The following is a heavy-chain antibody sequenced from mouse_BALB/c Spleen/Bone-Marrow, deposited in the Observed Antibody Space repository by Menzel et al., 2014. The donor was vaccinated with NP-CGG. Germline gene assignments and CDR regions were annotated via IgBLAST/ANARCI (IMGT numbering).Heavy chain of an antibody. CDR1: GFNIKDTY. CDR2: IGPANGNT. V-gene: IGHV14-3*02. CDR3: ATYYRYDRRFAY. D-gene: IGHD2-14*01. J-gene: IGHJ3*01. Sequence: EVQGVESGAELVKPGASVKLSCTASGFNIKDTYMHWVKQRPEQGLEWIGRIGPANGNTKYDPKFQGKATITADTSSNTAYLQLSSLTSEDTAVYYCATYYRYDRRFAYWGQGTLVTVSA.